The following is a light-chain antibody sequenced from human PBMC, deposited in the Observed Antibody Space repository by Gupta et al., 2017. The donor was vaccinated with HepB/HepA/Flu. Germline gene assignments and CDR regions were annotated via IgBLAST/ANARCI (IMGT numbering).Light chain of an antibody. CDR2: GAS. Sequence: EIVMTQSPATLSVSPGARATLSCWASQSVSTSLAWYHQKPGQAPRPLIYGASTRATGVSARFSGSGSGTEFTLTISSLQSEDFGVYYCQQYYNWPPFTFGGGTKVEI. CDR3: QQYYNWPPFT. CDR1: QSVSTS. V-gene: IGKV3-15*01. J-gene: IGKJ4*01.